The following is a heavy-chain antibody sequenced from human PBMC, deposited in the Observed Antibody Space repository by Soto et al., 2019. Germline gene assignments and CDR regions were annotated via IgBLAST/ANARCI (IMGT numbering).Heavy chain of an antibody. CDR1: GGTFSSYA. D-gene: IGHD2-2*01. Sequence: QVQLVQSGAEVKKPGSSVKVSCKASGGTFSSYAISWVRQAPGQGLEWMGGIIPIFGTANYAQKFQGRVTITADESTSTAYMELSSLRSEDTAVYYCAREGRYCISTSCLPIDPWGQGTLVTVSS. CDR3: AREGRYCISTSCLPIDP. CDR2: IIPIFGTA. V-gene: IGHV1-69*12. J-gene: IGHJ5*02.